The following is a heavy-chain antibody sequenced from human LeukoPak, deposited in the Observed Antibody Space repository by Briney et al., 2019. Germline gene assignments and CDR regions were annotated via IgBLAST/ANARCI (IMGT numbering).Heavy chain of an antibody. Sequence: PGGSLRLSCAASGFTFSNYDMHWVRHATGKGLEWVSAIGTVGDTYYPDSVKGRFTISRENAKNSLYLQMNSLRAGDTAVYYCARDNNAAFDIWGLGTMVTVSS. J-gene: IGHJ3*02. CDR1: GFTFSNYD. CDR2: IGTVGDT. CDR3: ARDNNAAFDI. V-gene: IGHV3-13*04. D-gene: IGHD2-2*01.